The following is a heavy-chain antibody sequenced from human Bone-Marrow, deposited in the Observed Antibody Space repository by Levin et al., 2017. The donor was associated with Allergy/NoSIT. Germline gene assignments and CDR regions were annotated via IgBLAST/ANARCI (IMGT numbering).Heavy chain of an antibody. V-gene: IGHV3-21*01. J-gene: IGHJ4*02. Sequence: GGSLRLSCAASGFTFSSYSMNWVRQAPGKGLEWVSSISSSSSYIYYADSVKGRFTISRDNAKNSLYLQMNSLRAEDTAVYYCASRFAYSSGWLKNTQVYYFDYWGQGTLVTVSS. CDR3: ASRFAYSSGWLKNTQVYYFDY. CDR1: GFTFSSYS. CDR2: ISSSSSYI. D-gene: IGHD6-19*01.